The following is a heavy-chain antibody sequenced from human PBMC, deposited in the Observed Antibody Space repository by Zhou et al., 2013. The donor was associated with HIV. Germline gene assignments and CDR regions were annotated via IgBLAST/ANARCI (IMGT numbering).Heavy chain of an antibody. CDR1: GGTFSNFA. CDR3: ARNWAVAVSESELDHYGINV. J-gene: IGHJ6*02. Sequence: QVQLVQSGAEVKKPGSSMKVSCKASGGTFSNFAISWVRQAPGQGLEWMGGIIPIFGTPNYSQKFRGRVTIKADESTNTLYMELSSVTVKDTAVYYCARNWAVAVSESELDHYGINVVGPRGPTVTVTS. D-gene: IGHD6-19*01. V-gene: IGHV1-69*12. CDR2: IIPIFGTP.